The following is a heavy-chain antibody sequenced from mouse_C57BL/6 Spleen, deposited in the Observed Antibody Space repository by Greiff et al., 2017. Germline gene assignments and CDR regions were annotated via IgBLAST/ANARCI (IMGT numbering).Heavy chain of an antibody. V-gene: IGHV14-3*01. CDR2: IDPANGNT. CDR3: ARSLPITPYAMDY. J-gene: IGHJ4*01. D-gene: IGHD1-1*01. Sequence: EVQLQESVAELVRPGASVKLSCTASGFNIKNTYMHWVKQRPEQGLEWIGRIDPANGNTKYAPKFKGKATITADTSSNTAYLQLSSLTSEDTAIYYCARSLPITPYAMDYWGQGTSVTVSS. CDR1: GFNIKNTY.